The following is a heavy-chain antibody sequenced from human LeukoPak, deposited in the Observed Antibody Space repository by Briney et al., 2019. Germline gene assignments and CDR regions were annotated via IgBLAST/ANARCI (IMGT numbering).Heavy chain of an antibody. CDR2: IIPILGIA. J-gene: IGHJ4*02. CDR3: ARAGGSSSSDY. Sequence: GASVKVSCKXSGGTFSSYAISWVRQAPGQGLEWMGRIIPILGIANYAQKFQGRVTITADKSTSTAYMELSSLRSEDTAVYYCARAGGSSSSDYWGQGTLVTVSS. D-gene: IGHD6-6*01. V-gene: IGHV1-69*04. CDR1: GGTFSSYA.